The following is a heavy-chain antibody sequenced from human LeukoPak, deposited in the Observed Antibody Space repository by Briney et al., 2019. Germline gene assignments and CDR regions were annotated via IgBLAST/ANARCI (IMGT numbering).Heavy chain of an antibody. CDR2: ISSSSSSI. V-gene: IGHV3-48*02. D-gene: IGHD4-11*01. Sequence: PGGSLRLSCAASGSTFSSYNMNWVRQAPGKGLEWVSYISSSSSSIYYADSVKGRFTISRDNAKNSLSLQMNSLRDEDTAVYYCARDYRNCGDWFDGWGQGTLVTVSS. J-gene: IGHJ5*02. CDR1: GSTFSSYN. CDR3: ARDYRNCGDWFDG.